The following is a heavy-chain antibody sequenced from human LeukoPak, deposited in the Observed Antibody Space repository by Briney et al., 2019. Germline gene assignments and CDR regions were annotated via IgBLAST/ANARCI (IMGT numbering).Heavy chain of an antibody. Sequence: GGSLRLSCAASGFTFDDYPMHWVRQAPGKGLEWVSGISWDSGSIGYADSVKGRFTISRDNAKNSLYLQMNSLRAEDMALYYCAKGLSTVTTGYFDYWGQGTLVTVSS. J-gene: IGHJ4*02. CDR3: AKGLSTVTTGYFDY. CDR2: ISWDSGSI. D-gene: IGHD4-11*01. V-gene: IGHV3-9*03. CDR1: GFTFDDYP.